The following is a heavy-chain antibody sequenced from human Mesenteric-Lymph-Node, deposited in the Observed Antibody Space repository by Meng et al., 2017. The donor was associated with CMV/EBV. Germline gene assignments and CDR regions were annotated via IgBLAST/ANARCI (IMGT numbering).Heavy chain of an antibody. CDR1: EFPFSSFW. V-gene: IGHV3-7*01. J-gene: IGHJ4*02. Sequence: GESLKISCAASEFPFSSFWMSWVRQAPGKGLEWVANIKQDGSEKNYVDSVKGRFTISRDNAKKSLYLQMNSLRVEDTAVYYCAGTWIQLWGQGTLVTV. CDR3: AGTWIQL. CDR2: IKQDGSEK. D-gene: IGHD5-18*01.